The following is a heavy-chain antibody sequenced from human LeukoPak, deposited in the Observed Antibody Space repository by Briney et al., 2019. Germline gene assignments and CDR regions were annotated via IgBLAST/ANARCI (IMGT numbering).Heavy chain of an antibody. CDR3: ATEGSFDY. CDR1: GFTFSSYG. CDR2: ISFDASNK. J-gene: IGHJ4*02. Sequence: GGSLRLSCAASGFTFSSYGMHWVRQAPGKGLEWVAVISFDASNKYYADSVKGRFTISRDNPKNTLYLQMNSLRAEDAVVYYCATEGSFDYWGQGTLVTVSS. V-gene: IGHV3-30*03.